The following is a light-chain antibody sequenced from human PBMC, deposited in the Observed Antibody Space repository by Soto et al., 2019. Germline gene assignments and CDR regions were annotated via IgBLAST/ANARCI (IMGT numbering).Light chain of an antibody. V-gene: IGKV1-33*01. CDR2: DAS. CDR3: QQYDILPIT. J-gene: IGKJ5*01. CDR1: QDINIY. Sequence: DIQMTQSPSSLFASVGDRVTITCQATQDINIYLNWYQQKPGKAPNLLIYDASNLEIGVPSRFIGSLSVTHFTFTISSPQTEDIGTYYCQQYDILPITFGRGTRLEIK.